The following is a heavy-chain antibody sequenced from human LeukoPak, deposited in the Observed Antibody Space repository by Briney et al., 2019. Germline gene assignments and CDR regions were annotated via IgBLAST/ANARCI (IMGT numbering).Heavy chain of an antibody. CDR3: VRDDYGDYGLLDY. Sequence: GGSLRLSCAASGFTFTKAWMSWVRQAPGKGLEWVALVSYDGSNKYYADSVQGRFTISRDNSKNMIYLQMNSLRVEDTAVYYCVRDDYGDYGLLDYWGQGTLVTVSS. J-gene: IGHJ4*02. CDR1: GFTFTKAW. D-gene: IGHD4-17*01. V-gene: IGHV3-30*03. CDR2: VSYDGSNK.